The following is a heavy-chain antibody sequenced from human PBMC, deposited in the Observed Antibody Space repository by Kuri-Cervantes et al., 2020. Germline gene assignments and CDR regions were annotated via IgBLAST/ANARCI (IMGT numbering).Heavy chain of an antibody. V-gene: IGHV3-30*14. J-gene: IGHJ5*02. CDR1: GFTFSSYA. D-gene: IGHD6-6*01. CDR3: ARGGRTHSAARWWWFDP. Sequence: GESLKISCAASGFTFSSYAMHWVRQAPGKGLEWVAVISYDGSNKYYADSVKGRFTISRDNSKNTLYLQMSSLRAEDTAVYYCARGGRTHSAARWWWFDPWGQGTLVTVSS. CDR2: ISYDGSNK.